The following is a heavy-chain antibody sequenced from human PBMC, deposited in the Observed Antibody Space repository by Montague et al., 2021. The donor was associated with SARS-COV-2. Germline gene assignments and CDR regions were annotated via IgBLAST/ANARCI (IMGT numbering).Heavy chain of an antibody. J-gene: IGHJ4*02. CDR3: VGGIEAAGFYDY. D-gene: IGHD6-13*01. Sequence: CVISGDSVSSNSATWNWIRQSPSRGLEWLGRTYYRSMWKSDYARSVKGRIAINPDTSKNQFSLQLSSVTPEDTALYYCVGGIEAAGFYDYWGQGTLVTVSS. CDR1: GDSVSSNSAT. CDR2: TYYRSMWKS. V-gene: IGHV6-1*01.